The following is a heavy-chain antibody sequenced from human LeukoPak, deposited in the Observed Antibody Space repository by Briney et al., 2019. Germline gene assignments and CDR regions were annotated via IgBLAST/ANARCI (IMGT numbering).Heavy chain of an antibody. CDR3: ARGLVGNLDY. V-gene: IGHV4-34*01. D-gene: IGHD1-14*01. CDR2: INHSGST. Sequence: SETLSLTCSVSDGSINSYYWSWIRQPPGKGLEWIGEINHSGSTNYNPSLKSRVTISVDTSKNQFSLKLSSVTAADTAVYYCARGLVGNLDYWGQGTLVTVSS. J-gene: IGHJ4*02. CDR1: DGSINSYY.